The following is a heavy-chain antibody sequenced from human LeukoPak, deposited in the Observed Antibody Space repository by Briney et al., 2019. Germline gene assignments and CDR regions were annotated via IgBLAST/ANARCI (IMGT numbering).Heavy chain of an antibody. J-gene: IGHJ4*02. CDR2: ISGSGGST. CDR1: GFTFSSYA. D-gene: IGHD6-19*01. CDR3: AKVIAVASLSDY. V-gene: IGHV3-23*01. Sequence: GGSLRLSCAASGFTFSSYAMSWVRQAPGKGLEWVSAISGSGGSTYSADAVKGRFTISRDNSKNTLYLQMNSLRAEDTAVYYCAKVIAVASLSDYWGQGTLVTVSS.